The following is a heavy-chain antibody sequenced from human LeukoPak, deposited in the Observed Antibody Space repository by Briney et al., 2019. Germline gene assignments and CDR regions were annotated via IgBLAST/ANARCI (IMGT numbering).Heavy chain of an antibody. CDR3: ARDPRSYCSSTSCYYSAFDI. D-gene: IGHD2-2*01. J-gene: IGHJ3*02. CDR1: GGTFSSYA. V-gene: IGHV1-69*13. Sequence: GASVKVSCKAPGGTFSSYAISWVRQAPGQGLEWMGGIIPIFGTANYAQKFQGRVTITADESTSTAYTELSSLRSEDTAVYYCARDPRSYCSSTSCYYSAFDIWGQGTMVTVSS. CDR2: IIPIFGTA.